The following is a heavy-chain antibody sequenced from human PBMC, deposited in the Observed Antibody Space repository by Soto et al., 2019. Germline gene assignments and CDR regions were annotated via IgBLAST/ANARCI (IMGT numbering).Heavy chain of an antibody. CDR2: VNSDGSFT. CDR3: VRETPSVDHYYFYMDV. CDR1: GLTFSSYW. D-gene: IGHD2-2*01. Sequence: VQLVESGGGLVQPGGSLRPSCAASGLTFSSYWMHWVRQVPGKGLVWVSRVNSDGSFTTYADSVKGRFTISRDNAKNTLYLQMNSLRAEDTALYYCVRETPSVDHYYFYMDVWGKGTTVTVSS. J-gene: IGHJ6*03. V-gene: IGHV3-74*01.